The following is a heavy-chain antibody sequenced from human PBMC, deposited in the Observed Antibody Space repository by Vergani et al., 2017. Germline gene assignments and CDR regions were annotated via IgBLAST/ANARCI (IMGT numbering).Heavy chain of an antibody. CDR3: AKDLQDMVGATNYFDY. D-gene: IGHD1-26*01. J-gene: IGHJ4*02. Sequence: QVQLVESGGGLVKPGGSLRLSCAASGFTFSDYYMSWIRQAPGKGLEWVSYISSSGSTIYYADSVKGRFTISRDNAKNSLYLQMNSLRAEDTALYYCAKDLQDMVGATNYFDYWGQGTLVTVSS. CDR2: ISSSGSTI. CDR1: GFTFSDYY. V-gene: IGHV3-11*01.